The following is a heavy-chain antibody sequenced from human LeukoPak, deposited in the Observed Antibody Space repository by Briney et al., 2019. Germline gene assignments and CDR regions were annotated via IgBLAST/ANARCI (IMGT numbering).Heavy chain of an antibody. CDR1: GGSFSGYY. CDR3: AGGSSGWSD. Sequence: SETLSLTCAVYGGSFSGYYWSWIRQPPGKGLEWIGEINHSGSTNYNPSLKSRVTISVDTSKNQFSLQLSSVTAADAAVYYCAGGSSGWSDWGQGTLVTVSS. V-gene: IGHV4-34*01. CDR2: INHSGST. D-gene: IGHD6-19*01. J-gene: IGHJ4*02.